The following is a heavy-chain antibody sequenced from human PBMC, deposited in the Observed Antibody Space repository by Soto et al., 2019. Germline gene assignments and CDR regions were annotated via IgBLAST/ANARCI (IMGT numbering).Heavy chain of an antibody. CDR2: IYYSGTT. J-gene: IGHJ4*02. D-gene: IGHD6-25*01. CDR1: GGSISSSSYY. V-gene: IGHV4-39*01. CDR3: ARQGSGYGFDY. Sequence: QLQLQESGPGLVKPSETLSLTCTVSGGSISSSSYYWGWIRQPPGKGLEWIGNIYYSGTTYYNPSLKSRVTISVDTSKKQFSLKLSSVTAADTAVYYCARQGSGYGFDYWGQGTLVTVSS.